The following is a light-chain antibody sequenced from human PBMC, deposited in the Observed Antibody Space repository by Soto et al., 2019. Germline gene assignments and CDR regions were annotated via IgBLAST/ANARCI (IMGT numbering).Light chain of an antibody. CDR3: SSYTTSSTYV. V-gene: IGLV2-14*01. Sequence: QSALTQPASVSGSPGQSITISCTGTSSYVGGYNYVSWHQQHPGKVPKLMIYDVSYRPSGVSNRFSGSKSGNTASLTISGLQAEDEADYYCSSYTTSSTYVFGTGTKVTV. CDR1: SSYVGGYNY. CDR2: DVS. J-gene: IGLJ1*01.